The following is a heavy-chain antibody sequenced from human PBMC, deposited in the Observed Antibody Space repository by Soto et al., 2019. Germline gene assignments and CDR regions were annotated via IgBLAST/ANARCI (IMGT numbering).Heavy chain of an antibody. V-gene: IGHV5-10-1*01. CDR2: IDPSDSYT. CDR3: ARPALTTVTTYYYYGMDV. CDR1: GYSFTSYW. Sequence: GESLKLSCKGSGYSFTSYWISWVRQMPGKGLEWMGRIDPSDSYTNYSPSFQGHVTISADKSISTAYLQWSSLKASDTAMYYCARPALTTVTTYYYYGMDVWGQGTTVTVS. J-gene: IGHJ6*02. D-gene: IGHD4-17*01.